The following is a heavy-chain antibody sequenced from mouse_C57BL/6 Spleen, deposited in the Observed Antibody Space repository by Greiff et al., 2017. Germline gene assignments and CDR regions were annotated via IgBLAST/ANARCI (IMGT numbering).Heavy chain of an antibody. J-gene: IGHJ2*01. CDR1: GFSLTSYG. D-gene: IGHD2-2*01. V-gene: IGHV2-2*01. CDR3: ARMVTTYYFDY. CDR2: IWSGGST. Sequence: VQGVESGPGLVQPSQSLSITCTASGFSLTSYGVHWVRQSPGKGLEWLGVIWSGGSTDYNAAFISRLSISKDNSKSQVFFKTNSLQADDTAVYYCARMVTTYYFDYWGQGTTLTVSS.